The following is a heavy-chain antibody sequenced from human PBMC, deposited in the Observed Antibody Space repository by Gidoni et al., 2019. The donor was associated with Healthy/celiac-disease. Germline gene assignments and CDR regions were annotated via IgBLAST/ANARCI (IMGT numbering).Heavy chain of an antibody. J-gene: IGHJ5*02. CDR1: GFPFSNAW. CDR3: TTDRAYNWFDP. CDR2: IKSKTDGGTT. V-gene: IGHV3-15*01. Sequence: EVQLVESGGGLVKPGGSLRLSFAASGFPFSNAWMSWVRKPPGKGLEWVGRIKSKTDGGTTDYAAPVKGRFTISRDDSKNTLYLQMNSLKTEDTAVYYCTTDRAYNWFDPWGQGTLVTVSS.